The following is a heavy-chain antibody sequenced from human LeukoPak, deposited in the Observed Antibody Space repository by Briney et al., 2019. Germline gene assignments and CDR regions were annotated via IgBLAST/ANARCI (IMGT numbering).Heavy chain of an antibody. J-gene: IGHJ4*02. CDR3: ARLEADILTGYFDY. Sequence: PGGSLRLSCAASGFTVSSNYMSWVRQAPGKGLEWVSVIYSGGSTYYADSVKGRFTISRDNSKNTLYLQMNSLRAEDTAVYYCARLEADILTGYFDYWGQGTLVTVSS. CDR1: GFTVSSNY. D-gene: IGHD3-9*01. V-gene: IGHV3-53*01. CDR2: IYSGGST.